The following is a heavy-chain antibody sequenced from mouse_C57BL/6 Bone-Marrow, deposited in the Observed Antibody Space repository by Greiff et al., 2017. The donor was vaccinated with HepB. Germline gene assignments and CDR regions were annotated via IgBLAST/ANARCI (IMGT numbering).Heavy chain of an antibody. Sequence: GQPQQSGPELVEPGGSVEIPCQGSGDTFPDYQIEWGEQRQGKRLEWSGDINPNNGGTIYNQKFKGKATMTVDKSSSTAYMELRSLTSEDTAVYYCARRGVTTVVATDWYFDVWGTGTTVTVSS. V-gene: IGHV1-18*01. CDR2: INPNNGGT. CDR1: GDTFPDYQ. D-gene: IGHD1-1*01. CDR3: ARRGVTTVVATDWYFDV. J-gene: IGHJ1*03.